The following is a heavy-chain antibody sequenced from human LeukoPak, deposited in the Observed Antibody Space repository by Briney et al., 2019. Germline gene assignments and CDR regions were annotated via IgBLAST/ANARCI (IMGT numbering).Heavy chain of an antibody. CDR2: TRFDGSIK. CDR1: GFTFSNYG. CDR3: AKDSIQGDTALDY. Sequence: GGSLRLSCAASGFTFSNYGMHWVRQAPGKGLEWVAFTRFDGSIKYYAGSVKGRFTISRDNSKNTLYLQMSSLRAEDTAVFYCAKDSIQGDTALDYWGQGTPVTVSS. V-gene: IGHV3-30*02. J-gene: IGHJ4*02. D-gene: IGHD5-18*01.